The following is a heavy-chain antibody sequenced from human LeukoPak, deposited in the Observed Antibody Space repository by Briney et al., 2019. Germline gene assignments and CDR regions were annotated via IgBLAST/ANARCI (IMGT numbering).Heavy chain of an antibody. CDR1: GFTVSSNY. CDR3: ARVTVGYDFWSGYYYYYGMDV. CDR2: IYSGGST. J-gene: IGHJ6*02. Sequence: GGSLRLSCAASGFTVSSNYMSWVRQAPGKGLEWVSVIYSGGSTYYADSVKGRFTISRDNSKNTLYLQMNSLRAEDTAVYYCARVTVGYDFWSGYYYYYGMDVWGQGTTVTVSS. V-gene: IGHV3-66*01. D-gene: IGHD3-3*01.